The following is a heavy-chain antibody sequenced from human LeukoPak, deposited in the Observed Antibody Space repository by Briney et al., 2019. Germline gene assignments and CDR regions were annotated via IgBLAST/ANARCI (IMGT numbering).Heavy chain of an antibody. V-gene: IGHV3-53*01. CDR2: IYSGGST. J-gene: IGHJ3*02. CDR3: ARDLPATVTTWSPAFDI. Sequence: GGSLRLSCAASGFTVSSNYMSWVRQAPGKGLEWVSVIYSGGSTYYADSVKGRFTISRDNSKNTLYLQMNSLRAEDTAVYYCARDLPATVTTWSPAFDIWGQGTMVTVSS. D-gene: IGHD4-11*01. CDR1: GFTVSSNY.